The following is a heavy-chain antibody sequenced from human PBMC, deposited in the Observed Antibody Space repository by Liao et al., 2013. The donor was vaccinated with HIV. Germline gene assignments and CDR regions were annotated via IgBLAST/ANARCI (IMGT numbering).Heavy chain of an antibody. CDR2: VYTDGST. V-gene: IGHV4-61*02. CDR3: ARDGYNYFDY. CDR1: GGSISSGHYY. D-gene: IGHD5-24*01. J-gene: IGHJ4*02. Sequence: QVQLQESGPGLVKPSQTLSLTCTVSGGSISSGHYYWSWIRQPAGKGLEWIGRVYTDGSTNYNPSLKSRVTISVDTSKNQFSLKLRSMTAADTAVYYCARDGYNYFDYWGQGTLVTVSS.